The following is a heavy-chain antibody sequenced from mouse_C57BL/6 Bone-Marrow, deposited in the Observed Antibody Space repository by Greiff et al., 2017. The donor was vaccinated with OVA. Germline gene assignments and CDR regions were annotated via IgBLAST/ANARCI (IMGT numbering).Heavy chain of an antibody. Sequence: VQLQQSGPGLVQPSQSLPITCTVSGFSLTSYGVHWVRQSPGKGLEWLGVIWSGGSTAYNAAFISRLSISKDNSTSQVFFKMNSLQADDTAIYYCAREGGSWFAYWGQGTLVTVSA. V-gene: IGHV2-2*01. J-gene: IGHJ3*01. CDR3: AREGGSWFAY. CDR2: IWSGGST. CDR1: GFSLTSYG.